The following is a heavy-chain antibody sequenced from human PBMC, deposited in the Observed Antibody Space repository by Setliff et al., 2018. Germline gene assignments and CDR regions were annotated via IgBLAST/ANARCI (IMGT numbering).Heavy chain of an antibody. CDR3: ARGGRISYRPSSSWYILDY. D-gene: IGHD6-13*01. V-gene: IGHV4-34*01. Sequence: SETLSLTCAVYGGSFRGYYWSWIRQLPGKGLEWIGEMNHIGGTNYRPSLKSRVTISVDTSKNQFSLKLSSVTAADTAVYYCARGGRISYRPSSSWYILDYWGQGTLVTVSS. J-gene: IGHJ4*02. CDR2: MNHIGGT. CDR1: GGSFRGYY.